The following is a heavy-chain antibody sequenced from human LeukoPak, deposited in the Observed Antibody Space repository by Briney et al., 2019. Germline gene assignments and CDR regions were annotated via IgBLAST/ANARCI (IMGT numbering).Heavy chain of an antibody. V-gene: IGHV1-24*01. Sequence: ASVKVSCKASGYTFTNYGISWVRQAPGKGLEWMGGFDPEDGETIYAQKFQGRVTMTEDTSTGTAYMELSSLRSEDTAVYYCATSSYGGTGRWDYWGQGTLVTVSS. D-gene: IGHD4-23*01. CDR3: ATSSYGGTGRWDY. CDR2: FDPEDGET. CDR1: GYTFTNYG. J-gene: IGHJ4*02.